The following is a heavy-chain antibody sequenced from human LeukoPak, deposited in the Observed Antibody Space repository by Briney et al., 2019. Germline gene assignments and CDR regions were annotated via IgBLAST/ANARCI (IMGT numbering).Heavy chain of an antibody. Sequence: GGSLRLSSAASGFTFSSYGMHWVRQAPGKGLEWVAVIWYDGSNKYYADSVKGRFTISRDNSKNTLYLQMNSLRAEDTAVYYCAKDDMLHLDYWGQGTLVTVSS. CDR1: GFTFSSYG. V-gene: IGHV3-33*06. D-gene: IGHD2-8*01. J-gene: IGHJ4*02. CDR3: AKDDMLHLDY. CDR2: IWYDGSNK.